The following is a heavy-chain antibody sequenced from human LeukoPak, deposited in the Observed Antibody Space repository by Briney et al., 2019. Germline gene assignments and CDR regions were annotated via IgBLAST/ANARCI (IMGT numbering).Heavy chain of an antibody. D-gene: IGHD3-3*01. CDR2: ISYDGSNK. J-gene: IGHJ6*02. CDR1: GFTFSSYA. CDR3: AREREEYDFWSGYESGMDV. Sequence: GGSLRLSCAASGFTFSSYAMHWVRQAPGKGLEWVAVISYDGSNKYYADSVKGRFTISRDNSKNTLYLQMNSLRAEDTAVYYCAREREEYDFWSGYESGMDVWGQGTTVTVSS. V-gene: IGHV3-30-3*01.